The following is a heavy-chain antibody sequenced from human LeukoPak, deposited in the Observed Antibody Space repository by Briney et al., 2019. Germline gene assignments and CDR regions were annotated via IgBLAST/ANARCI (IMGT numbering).Heavy chain of an antibody. D-gene: IGHD3-9*01. Sequence: SETLSLTCTVSGGSIGTTNYYWGWLRQPPGKGLEWIGSIYYSETTYDNPSLESRVTISTETSKNQFSLKLSSVTAADTAVYYCARQRADYFYYYVDVWGKGTTVTVS. V-gene: IGHV4-39*01. CDR2: IYYSETT. CDR1: GGSIGTTNYY. J-gene: IGHJ6*03. CDR3: ARQRADYFYYYVDV.